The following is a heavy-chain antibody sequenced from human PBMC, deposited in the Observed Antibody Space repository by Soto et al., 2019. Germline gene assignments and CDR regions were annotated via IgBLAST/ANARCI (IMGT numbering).Heavy chain of an antibody. CDR2: ISAYNGNT. D-gene: IGHD3-10*01. V-gene: IGHV1-18*04. CDR3: ARVRGAEGGMDV. CDR1: GYTFTSCA. J-gene: IGHJ6*02. Sequence: APVEVSCKESGYTFTSCASRWVQQAPGQGLEWMGWISAYNGNTNYAQKLQGRVTMTTDTSTSTAYMELRSLRSDDTAVYYCARVRGAEGGMDVWGQGTTITVSS.